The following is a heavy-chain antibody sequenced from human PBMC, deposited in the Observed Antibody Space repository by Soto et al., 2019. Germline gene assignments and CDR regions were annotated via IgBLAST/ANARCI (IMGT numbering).Heavy chain of an antibody. J-gene: IGHJ3*02. CDR1: CGSVSSGSYY. Sequence: QVQLQESGPGLVKPSETLSLTCTVSCGSVSSGSYYWSWIRQPPGKGLEWIGYIYYSGSTKYNPSLKSRVSISVGTSENQFSLKLSSVTAADTAVYYCARDGITDVGDAFDIWGQGTMVTVSS. V-gene: IGHV4-61*01. CDR2: IYYSGST. D-gene: IGHD1-1*01. CDR3: ARDGITDVGDAFDI.